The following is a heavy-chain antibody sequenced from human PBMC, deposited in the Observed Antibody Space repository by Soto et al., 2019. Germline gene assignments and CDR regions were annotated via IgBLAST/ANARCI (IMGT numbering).Heavy chain of an antibody. CDR3: ARDEVSRGGY. Sequence: PGGSLRPSCAASGFTVSSNYMSWVRQAPGKGLEWVSIIYSGGSTYYADSVKGRFTISRDNSKNTVYLQMNSLRVEDTAVYYCARDEVSRGGYWGQGTLVTVSS. V-gene: IGHV3-53*01. CDR1: GFTVSSNY. D-gene: IGHD3-10*01. CDR2: IYSGGST. J-gene: IGHJ4*02.